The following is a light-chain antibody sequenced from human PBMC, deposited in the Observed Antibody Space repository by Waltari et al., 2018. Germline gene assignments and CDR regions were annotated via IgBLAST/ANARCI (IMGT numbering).Light chain of an antibody. CDR2: DVS. CDR1: SRYVGGYNY. CDR3: SSYTSSSTLNVV. Sequence: QSALTQPASVSGSPGQSITIPCTGTSRYVGGYNYVSWYQQHPGKAPKLMIYDVSNRPSGVSNRFSGSKSGNTASLTISGLQAEDEADYYCSSYTSSSTLNVVFGGGTKLTVL. V-gene: IGLV2-14*03. J-gene: IGLJ2*01.